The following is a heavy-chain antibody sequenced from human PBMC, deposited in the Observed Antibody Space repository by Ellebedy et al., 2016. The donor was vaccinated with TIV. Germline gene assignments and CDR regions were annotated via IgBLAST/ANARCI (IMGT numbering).Heavy chain of an antibody. CDR1: RFSFGHFG. CDR2: IKSKTDGGAT. J-gene: IGHJ4*02. Sequence: PGGSLRLSCAASRFSFGHFGMQWVRQAPGKGLEWVGRIKSKTDGGATDYAAPVKGRFTISRDDSKNTLYLQMNSLKTEDTAVYYCTTAPDYWGQGTLVTVSS. CDR3: TTAPDY. V-gene: IGHV3-15*01.